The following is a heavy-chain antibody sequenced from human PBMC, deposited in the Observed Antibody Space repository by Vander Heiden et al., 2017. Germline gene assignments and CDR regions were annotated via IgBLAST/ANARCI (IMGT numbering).Heavy chain of an antibody. V-gene: IGHV3-30*18. J-gene: IGHJ4*02. CDR2: ISYDGRVT. CDR1: GFTFSTYG. Sequence: QVQLVASGGGVVQPGRSLSLSCAASGFTFSTYGMHWVRQAPGKGLEWVAVISYDGRVTFHADSVKGRFTISRDNSKNTLDLQMNGLRVEDTALYYCAKEIQPVSSSGWPFDYWGQGTLVTVSS. D-gene: IGHD6-19*01. CDR3: AKEIQPVSSSGWPFDY.